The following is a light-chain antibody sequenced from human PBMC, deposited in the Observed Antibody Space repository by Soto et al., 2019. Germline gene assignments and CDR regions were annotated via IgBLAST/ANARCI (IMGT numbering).Light chain of an antibody. J-gene: IGKJ4*01. Sequence: DIQMTQSPSTLSASVGDRVTITCRASQSISSWLAWYQQKPGKAPKLLIYKASTLESGVPSRFSGSGSGTEFTLTISSLQPDYFATYYCQQYNRSPLTFGGGTMMEIK. CDR1: QSISSW. CDR2: KAS. CDR3: QQYNRSPLT. V-gene: IGKV1-5*03.